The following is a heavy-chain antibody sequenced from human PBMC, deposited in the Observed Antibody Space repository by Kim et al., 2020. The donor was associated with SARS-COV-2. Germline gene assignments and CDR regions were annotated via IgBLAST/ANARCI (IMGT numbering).Heavy chain of an antibody. V-gene: IGHV4-59*01. CDR2: IYYSGST. D-gene: IGHD3-10*01. J-gene: IGHJ4*02. Sequence: SETLSLTCTVSGGSISSYYWSWIRQPPGKGLEWIGYIYYSGSTNYNPSLKSRVTISVDTSKNQFSLKLSSVTAADTAVYYCARTHYGSGSLDPLPFDYWGQGTLVTVSS. CDR1: GGSISSYY. CDR3: ARTHYGSGSLDPLPFDY.